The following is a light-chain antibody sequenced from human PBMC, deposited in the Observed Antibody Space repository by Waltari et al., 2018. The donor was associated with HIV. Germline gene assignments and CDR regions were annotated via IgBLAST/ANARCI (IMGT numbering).Light chain of an antibody. V-gene: IGKV1-16*01. CDR1: QDISNH. CDR3: QQYKTYPIT. J-gene: IGKJ5*01. Sequence: DIQMTQSPSSLSASVGDRDTITCRASQDISNHLAWFQQKPGQAPKSLIYAASSLRVGVPSRFSGSGSGTDFTLTIISLQPEDFAMYYCQQYKTYPITFGQGTRLDIK. CDR2: AAS.